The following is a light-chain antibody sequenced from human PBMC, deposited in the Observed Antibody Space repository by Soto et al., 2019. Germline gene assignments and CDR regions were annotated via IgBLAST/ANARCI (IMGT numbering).Light chain of an antibody. CDR3: QQRSHWLLT. J-gene: IGKJ4*01. CDR1: QSVSSY. V-gene: IGKV3-11*01. CDR2: DAS. Sequence: EIVLTQSPATLSLSPGERATLSCRASQSVSSYLAWYQQKPGQAPRLLIYDASNRTTGIPARFSGSGSGTDFTLHISSLEPEDFAVYYCQQRSHWLLTFGGGTKVETK.